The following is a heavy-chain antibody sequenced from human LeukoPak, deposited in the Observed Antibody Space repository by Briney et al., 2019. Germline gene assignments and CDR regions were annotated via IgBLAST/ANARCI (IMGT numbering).Heavy chain of an antibody. CDR2: INPNSGGT. V-gene: IGHV1-2*02. Sequence: ASVKVSCKASGYTFTGYYTHWVRQAPGQGLEWMGWINPNSGGTNYAQKFQGRVTMTRDTSTSTAYMELSRLRSDDTAVYYCARDPDYYYYYYMDVWGKGTTVTVSS. CDR1: GYTFTGYY. J-gene: IGHJ6*03. CDR3: ARDPDYYYYYYMDV.